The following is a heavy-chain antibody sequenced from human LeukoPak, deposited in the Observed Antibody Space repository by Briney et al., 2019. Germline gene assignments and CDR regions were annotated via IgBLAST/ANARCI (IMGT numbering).Heavy chain of an antibody. CDR3: AKSKVRSLGAFDI. CDR2: ISGSGGST. V-gene: IGHV3-23*01. D-gene: IGHD3-22*01. CDR1: GFTFSTYD. Sequence: ERSLRLSCAASGFTFSTYDIHWVRQAPGKGLEWVSAISGSGGSTYYADSVKGRFTISRDNSKNTLYLQMNSLRAEDTAVYYCAKSKVRSLGAFDIWGQGTMVTVSS. J-gene: IGHJ3*02.